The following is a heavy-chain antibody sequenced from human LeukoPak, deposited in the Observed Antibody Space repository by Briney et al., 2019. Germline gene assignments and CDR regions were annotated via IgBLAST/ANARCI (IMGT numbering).Heavy chain of an antibody. Sequence: GGSLRLSCAASGFTFAPYWMTWVRQAPGKGLEYVATMNRDGSEKYYVDSVKGRFTISRDNSKNSLYLQMDSLRAEDTAVYYCAQGIEEWLYLYYWGQGALVTVAS. D-gene: IGHD3-3*01. CDR1: GFTFAPYW. CDR3: AQGIEEWLYLYY. V-gene: IGHV3-7*05. CDR2: MNRDGSEK. J-gene: IGHJ4*02.